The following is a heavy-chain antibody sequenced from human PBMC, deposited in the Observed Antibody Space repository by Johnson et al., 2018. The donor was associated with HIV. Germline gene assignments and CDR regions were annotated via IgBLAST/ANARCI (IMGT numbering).Heavy chain of an antibody. Sequence: VQLVESGGGVVQPGGSLRLSCAASGFTFDDYTMHWVRQAPGKGLEWVSLISWDGGSTYYADSVKGRFTISRDNSKNSPYLQMNSLRTGDPALYYCAKDGAASWCGDCPTGAFDIWGQGTMVTVSS. CDR2: ISWDGGST. CDR1: GFTFDDYT. J-gene: IGHJ3*02. CDR3: AKDGAASWCGDCPTGAFDI. D-gene: IGHD2-21*01. V-gene: IGHV3-43*01.